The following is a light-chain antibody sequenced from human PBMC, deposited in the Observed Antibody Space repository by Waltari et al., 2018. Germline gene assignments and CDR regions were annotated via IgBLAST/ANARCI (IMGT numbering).Light chain of an antibody. Sequence: QSSLTQPASVSASPGQSIPISFTGPSIPVGGSHYVSGHQQHPGKAPTLMIYDVTKRPSGVSNRFSGSKSGNTASLTISGLQAEDEADYYCSSYSSSSTLLFGGGTKLTVL. J-gene: IGLJ2*01. CDR2: DVT. V-gene: IGLV2-14*03. CDR3: SSYSSSSTLL. CDR1: SIPVGGSHY.